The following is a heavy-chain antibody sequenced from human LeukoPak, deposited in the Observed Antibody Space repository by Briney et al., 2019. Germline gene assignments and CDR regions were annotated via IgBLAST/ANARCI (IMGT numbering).Heavy chain of an antibody. J-gene: IGHJ5*02. CDR3: VRGGPSTWS. CDR2: INDDGSDT. D-gene: IGHD2-15*01. CDR1: GFTFKLYW. V-gene: IGHV3-74*01. Sequence: GGSLRLSCAASGFTFKLYWMHRVRQVPGKRPVWVSRINDDGSDTIYADSVRGRFTISRDDAKNTVYLQMNNLRAEDTAVYYCVRGGPSTWSWGQGTLVTVSS.